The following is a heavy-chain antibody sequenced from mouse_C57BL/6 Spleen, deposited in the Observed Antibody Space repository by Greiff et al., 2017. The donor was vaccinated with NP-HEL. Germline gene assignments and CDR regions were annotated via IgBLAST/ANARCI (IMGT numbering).Heavy chain of an antibody. CDR1: GYTFTDHT. CDR3: ARCEVEPSAWFAY. J-gene: IGHJ3*01. Sequence: VQLQESDAELVKPGASVKISCKVSGYTFTDHTIHWMKQRPEQGLEWIGYIYPRDGSTKYNEKFKGKATLTADKSSSTAYMQLNSLTSEDSAVYFCARCEVEPSAWFAYWGQGTLVTVSA. CDR2: IYPRDGST. V-gene: IGHV1-78*01. D-gene: IGHD1-1*02.